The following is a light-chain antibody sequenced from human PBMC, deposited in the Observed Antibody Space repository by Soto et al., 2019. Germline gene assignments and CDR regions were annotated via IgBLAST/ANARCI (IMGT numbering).Light chain of an antibody. CDR2: GAS. J-gene: IGKJ4*01. V-gene: IGKV3-20*01. Sequence: EIVLTQSPGTLSLSPGERATLSCRASQSVSSNYLAWYQQKPGQAPRLLIYGASSRATGIPDRFSGSRSGTDFTLTISRLEPEDFALYYCQQYGSSPPLTFGGGTKVEI. CDR1: QSVSSNY. CDR3: QQYGSSPPLT.